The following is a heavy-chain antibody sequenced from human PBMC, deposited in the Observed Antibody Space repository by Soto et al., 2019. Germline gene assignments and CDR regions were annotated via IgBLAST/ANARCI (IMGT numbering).Heavy chain of an antibody. CDR1: GVSISSSSYY. J-gene: IGHJ4*02. CDR2: IYYSGST. V-gene: IGHV4-39*01. D-gene: IGHD3-22*01. Sequence: PWETLSLTCTVSGVSISSSSYYCGWIRQPPGKGLEWIGSIYYSGSTYYNPSLKSRVTISVDTSKNQFSLKLSSVTAADTAVYYCATTYSYDSRGYGWIGYWCQGTLVTVSS. CDR3: ATTYSYDSRGYGWIGY.